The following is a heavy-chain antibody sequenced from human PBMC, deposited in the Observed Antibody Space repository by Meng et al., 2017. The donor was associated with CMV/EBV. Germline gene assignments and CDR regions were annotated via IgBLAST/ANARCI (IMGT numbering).Heavy chain of an antibody. V-gene: IGHV3-30*04. J-gene: IGHJ5*02. Sequence: GESLKISCAASGFTFSSYAMHWVRQAPGKGLEWVAVISYDGSNKYYADSVKGRFTIPRDNSKNTLYLQMNSLRAEDTAVYYCARLPIIAARLNSVWFDPWGQGTLVTVSS. D-gene: IGHD6-6*01. CDR3: ARLPIIAARLNSVWFDP. CDR2: ISYDGSNK. CDR1: GFTFSSYA.